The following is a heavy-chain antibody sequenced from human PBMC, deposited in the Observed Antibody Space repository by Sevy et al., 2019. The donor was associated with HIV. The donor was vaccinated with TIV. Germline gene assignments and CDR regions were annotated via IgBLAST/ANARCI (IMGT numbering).Heavy chain of an antibody. D-gene: IGHD3-9*01. V-gene: IGHV3-48*03. CDR2: ISSGSSTK. Sequence: GVLRLSCEASGFTLSSHEMNWVRQVPGKGLEWVSYISSGSSTKFYTDSVKGRFTISRDNAKNSLYLHMDSLRVEDTAVYYCARDPPETGPKYSYFMDVWGKGTTVTVSS. J-gene: IGHJ6*03. CDR1: GFTLSSHE. CDR3: ARDPPETGPKYSYFMDV.